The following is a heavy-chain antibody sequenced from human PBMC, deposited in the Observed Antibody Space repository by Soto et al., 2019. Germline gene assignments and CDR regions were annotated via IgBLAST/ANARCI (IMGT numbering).Heavy chain of an antibody. V-gene: IGHV5-51*01. CDR2: IYPGDSDT. J-gene: IGHJ6*02. CDR1: GYSFTSYW. D-gene: IGHD6-25*01. CDR3: ARQYSSGDYYYYYGMDV. Sequence: GESLKISCKGSGYSFTSYWIGWVRQMPGKGLEWMGIIYPGDSDTRYSPSFQGQVTISADKSISTAYLQWSSLKASDTAMYYCARQYSSGDYYYYYGMDVWGQGTTVTVSS.